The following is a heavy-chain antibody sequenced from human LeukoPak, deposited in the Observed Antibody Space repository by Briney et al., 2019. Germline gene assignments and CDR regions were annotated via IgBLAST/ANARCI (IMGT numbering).Heavy chain of an antibody. CDR2: IKGDGSYK. D-gene: IGHD3-22*01. Sequence: GGSLRLSCAASGFTFSNYWMSWVRQAPGKGLEWVANIKGDGSYKYYVDSVKGRFTISRDNAKSSVYLQMNTLRAEDTAVYYCATSADSSGNDWGQGTLVAVSS. V-gene: IGHV3-7*03. CDR1: GFTFSNYW. CDR3: ATSADSSGND. J-gene: IGHJ4*02.